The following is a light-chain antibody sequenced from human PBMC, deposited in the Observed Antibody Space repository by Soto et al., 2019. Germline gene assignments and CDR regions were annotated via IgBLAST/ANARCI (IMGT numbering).Light chain of an antibody. CDR1: QDIRIF. J-gene: IGKJ4*01. V-gene: IGKV3-11*01. CDR3: QQRYHWPPLT. Sequence: EIVLTQSPATLSLSPGDSATLSCTASQDIRIFLAWYQQKPGQAPRLLIYNASQRATGIPARFAGSGSGTDFTLTTSSLGPEDFAVYYCQQRYHWPPLTFGGGTKVEIK. CDR2: NAS.